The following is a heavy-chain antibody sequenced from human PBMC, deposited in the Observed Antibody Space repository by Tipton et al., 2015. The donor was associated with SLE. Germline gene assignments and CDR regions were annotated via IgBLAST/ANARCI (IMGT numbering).Heavy chain of an antibody. D-gene: IGHD6-13*01. V-gene: IGHV4-38-2*02. CDR1: GYSISSGYY. Sequence: TLSLTCVVSGYSISSGYYWGWIRQPPGKGLEWIGTIYHSGSTYYNPSLKSRVTISVDTSKNQFSLKLSSVTAADTAVYFCARDPYFQMTKYSSNWGYFQHWGQDTLVSVSS. J-gene: IGHJ1*01. CDR3: ARDPYFQMTKYSSNWGYFQH. CDR2: IYHSGST.